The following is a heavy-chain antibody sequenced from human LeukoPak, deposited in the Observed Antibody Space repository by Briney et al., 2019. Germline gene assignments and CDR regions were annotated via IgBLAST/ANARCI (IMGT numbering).Heavy chain of an antibody. CDR3: AKEQWLGRSYYGMDV. D-gene: IGHD6-19*01. CDR2: ISGNGGTK. Sequence: GGSLRLSCAASGFTFSTNAMSWVRQAPGKGLEWVSTISGNGGTKYYAGSVKGRFTVSRDNSKNTMYLQMNSLRAEDTAIYYCAKEQWLGRSYYGMDVWGQGTTVTVSS. J-gene: IGHJ6*02. CDR1: GFTFSTNA. V-gene: IGHV3-23*01.